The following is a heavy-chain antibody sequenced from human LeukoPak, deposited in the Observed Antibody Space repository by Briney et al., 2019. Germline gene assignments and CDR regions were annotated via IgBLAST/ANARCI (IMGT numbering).Heavy chain of an antibody. CDR1: GFTFSSYG. Sequence: PGGSLRLSCAASGFTFSSYGMHWVRQAPGKGLEWVAFIRYDGSNKYYADSVKGRFTISRDNSKNTLYLQMNSLRAEDTAVYYCAKSLTTTSLYYYYMDVWGKGTTVTISS. CDR2: IRYDGSNK. J-gene: IGHJ6*03. D-gene: IGHD4-17*01. V-gene: IGHV3-30*02. CDR3: AKSLTTTSLYYYYMDV.